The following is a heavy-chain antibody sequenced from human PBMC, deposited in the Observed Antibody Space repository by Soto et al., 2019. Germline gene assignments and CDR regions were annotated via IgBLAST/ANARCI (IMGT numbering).Heavy chain of an antibody. D-gene: IGHD6-6*01. J-gene: IGHJ6*03. V-gene: IGHV3-66*01. Sequence: GGCLRLSCAASGFTVSSNYMSWVRQAPGKGLEWVSVIYSGGSTYYADSVKGRFTISRDNSKNTLYLQMNSLRAEDTAVYYCARDQEYSSSVTDYYYMDVWGKGTTVTVSS. CDR2: IYSGGST. CDR1: GFTVSSNY. CDR3: ARDQEYSSSVTDYYYMDV.